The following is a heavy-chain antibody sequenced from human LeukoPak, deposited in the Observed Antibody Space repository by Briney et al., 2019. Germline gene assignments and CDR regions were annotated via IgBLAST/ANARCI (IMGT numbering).Heavy chain of an antibody. J-gene: IGHJ4*02. CDR1: GGSISSYY. CDR3: ARQEARVVAATPFDY. CDR2: IYYSGST. V-gene: IGHV4-59*08. D-gene: IGHD2-15*01. Sequence: SSETLSLTCTVSGGSISSYYWSWIRQPPGKGLEWIGYIYYSGSTNYNPPLKRRVTISLDTPKNQFSLKLSSVTAADTAVYYCARQEARVVAATPFDYWGQGTLVIVTS.